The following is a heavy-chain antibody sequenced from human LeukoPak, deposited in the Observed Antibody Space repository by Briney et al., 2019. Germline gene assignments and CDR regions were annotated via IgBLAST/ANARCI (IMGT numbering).Heavy chain of an antibody. CDR2: IIPIFGTT. D-gene: IGHD5-24*01. CDR1: GGTFSNYG. CDR3: AREWADGFDI. J-gene: IGHJ3*02. V-gene: IGHV1-69*13. Sequence: GASVKVSCKASGGTFSNYGINWVRQAPGQGLGWLGRIIPIFGTTNYAHKFQGRVTITADESTYMELSSLRYEDTAVYYCAREWADGFDIWGQGAMVTVSS.